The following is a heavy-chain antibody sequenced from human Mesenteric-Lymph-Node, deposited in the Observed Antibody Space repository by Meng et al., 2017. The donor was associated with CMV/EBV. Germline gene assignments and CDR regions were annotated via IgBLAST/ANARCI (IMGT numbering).Heavy chain of an antibody. Sequence: GGSLKISCAASGFTFSSYSMNWVRQAPGKGLEWVSSISSSSSYIYYADSVKGRFTISRDNAKNSLYLQMNSLRAEDTAVYYCASQSPLPSSAVYWGQGTLVTVSS. V-gene: IGHV3-21*01. J-gene: IGHJ4*02. CDR2: ISSSSSYI. CDR1: GFTFSSYS. CDR3: ASQSPLPSSAVY. D-gene: IGHD3-22*01.